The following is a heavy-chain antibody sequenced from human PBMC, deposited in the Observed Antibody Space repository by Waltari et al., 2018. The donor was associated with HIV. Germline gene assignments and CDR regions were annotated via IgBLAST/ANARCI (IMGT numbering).Heavy chain of an antibody. Sequence: EVQLVESGGRLVHPGESLRLSCGALGLNFRTYWSHWVRQAPGKGLEWVSRIKVSYRDTFYADSVKGRFTISRDNARNTAYLQMTNLRVEDTAVYYCTSLTTRGDFYDIWGQGTLVTVSS. CDR3: TSLTTRGDFYDI. CDR2: IKVSYRDT. D-gene: IGHD5-18*01. CDR1: GLNFRTYW. V-gene: IGHV3-74*01. J-gene: IGHJ4*02.